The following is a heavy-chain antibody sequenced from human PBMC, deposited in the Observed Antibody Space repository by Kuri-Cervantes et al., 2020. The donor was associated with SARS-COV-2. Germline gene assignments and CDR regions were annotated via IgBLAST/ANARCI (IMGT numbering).Heavy chain of an antibody. CDR1: GGSISSYY. CDR2: IYYSGST. V-gene: IGHV4-59*12. D-gene: IGHD3-3*01. Sequence: SETLSLTCTVSGGSISSYYWNWIRQPPGKGLEWIGYIYYSGSTNYNPSLKSRVTISVDTSKNQFSLKLSSVTAADTAVYYCARDLSLATYYDFWSGLYYFDYWGQGILVTVSS. CDR3: ARDLSLATYYDFWSGLYYFDY. J-gene: IGHJ4*02.